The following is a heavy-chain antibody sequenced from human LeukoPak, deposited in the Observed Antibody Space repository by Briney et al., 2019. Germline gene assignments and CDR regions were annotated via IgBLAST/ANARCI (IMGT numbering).Heavy chain of an antibody. CDR2: ISSSSSYI. D-gene: IGHD2-21*01. CDR1: GFTFSSYS. CDR3: ARLFAVMDGIDY. V-gene: IGHV3-21*01. Sequence: GGSLRLSCAASGFTFSSYSMNWVRQAPGEGLEWVSSISSSSSYIYYADSVKGRFTISRDNAKNSLYLQMNSLRAEDTAVYYCARLFAVMDGIDYWGQGTLVTVSS. J-gene: IGHJ4*02.